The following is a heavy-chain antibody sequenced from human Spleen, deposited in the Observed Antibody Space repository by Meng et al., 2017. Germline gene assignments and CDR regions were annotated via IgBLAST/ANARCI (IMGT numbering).Heavy chain of an antibody. Sequence: GESLKISCAASGFTFSSYAMSWVRQSPGMGLEWVSAISGSGGSTSFADSVKGRFTISRDNSKNTLYLQMNSLRVEDTAVYYCAKRVAGDFYFDYWGQGTLVTVSS. V-gene: IGHV3-23*01. J-gene: IGHJ4*02. D-gene: IGHD4-17*01. CDR3: AKRVAGDFYFDY. CDR1: GFTFSSYA. CDR2: ISGSGGST.